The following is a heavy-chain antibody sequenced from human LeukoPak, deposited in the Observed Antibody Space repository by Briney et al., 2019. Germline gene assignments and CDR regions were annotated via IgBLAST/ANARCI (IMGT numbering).Heavy chain of an antibody. CDR2: TNPNTGDT. Sequence: GASVKVSCKASGYPFTDYYMHWIRQARGQGLEWMGWTNPNTGDTNYPQKFQGRVTMTTDTSISTAYMDLSRLSSDGTAVYYCATLVRGSNSYYPYWGQGTLVTVSS. V-gene: IGHV1-2*02. CDR1: GYPFTDYY. J-gene: IGHJ4*02. D-gene: IGHD3-10*01. CDR3: ATLVRGSNSYYPY.